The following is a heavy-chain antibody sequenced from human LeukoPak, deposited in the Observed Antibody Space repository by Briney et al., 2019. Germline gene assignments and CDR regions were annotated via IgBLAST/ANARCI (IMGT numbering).Heavy chain of an antibody. CDR1: GFTFSSYE. D-gene: IGHD3-10*01. CDR2: ISSSGSTI. J-gene: IGHJ4*02. CDR3: ARSLLWFGSPAEFDY. Sequence: QTGGSLRLSCAASGFTFSSYEMNWVRQAPGKGLEWVSYISSSGSTIYYADSVKGRFTISRDNAKNSLYLQMNSLRAEDTAVFYCARSLLWFGSPAEFDYWGQGTLVTVSS. V-gene: IGHV3-48*03.